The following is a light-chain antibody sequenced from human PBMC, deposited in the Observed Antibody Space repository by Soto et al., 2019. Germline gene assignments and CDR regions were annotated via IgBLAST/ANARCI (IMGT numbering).Light chain of an antibody. CDR3: QQFSSYPLT. CDR2: GAT. CDR1: QSVSTNY. J-gene: IGKJ4*01. Sequence: EIVLTQSPGTLSLSPGERATLSCRASQSVSTNYLAWYQQKPGQSPRLLIYGATSRATGIPDRFSGSGSGTDFILTISRLEPEDFAVYYCQQFSSYPLTFGGGTKVDI. V-gene: IGKV3-20*01.